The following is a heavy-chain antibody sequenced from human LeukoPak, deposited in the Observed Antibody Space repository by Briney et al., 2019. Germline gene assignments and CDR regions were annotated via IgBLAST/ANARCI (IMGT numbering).Heavy chain of an antibody. CDR1: GGSISSSNW. CDR2: INHSGST. Sequence: SETLSLTCAVSGGSISSSNWWSWVRQPPGKGLEWIGEINHSGSTNYNPSLKSRVTISVDTSKNQFSLKLSSVTAADTAVYYCARSGRDVVVVAATRNWFDPWGQGTLVTVSS. V-gene: IGHV4-4*02. J-gene: IGHJ5*02. D-gene: IGHD2-15*01. CDR3: ARSGRDVVVVAATRNWFDP.